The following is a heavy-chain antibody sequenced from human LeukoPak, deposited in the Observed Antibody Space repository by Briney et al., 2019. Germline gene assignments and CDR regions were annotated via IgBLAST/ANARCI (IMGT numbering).Heavy chain of an antibody. J-gene: IGHJ1*01. CDR1: GFTLSSYW. D-gene: IGHD3-22*01. V-gene: IGHV3-74*01. Sequence: GGSLRLSCAASGFTLSSYWMHWVRQAPGKGLVWVSRIKSEGSTNYADSVKGRFTISRDNAKNTLSLQMNSLRAEDTGVYYCARAPSEIGGYYPEYFRHWGQGTLVTVSS. CDR3: ARAPSEIGGYYPEYFRH. CDR2: IKSEGST.